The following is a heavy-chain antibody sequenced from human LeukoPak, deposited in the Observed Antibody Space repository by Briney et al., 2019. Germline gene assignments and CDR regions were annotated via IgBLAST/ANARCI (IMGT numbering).Heavy chain of an antibody. D-gene: IGHD3-22*01. CDR3: TTDRYDSSGYYYVKAFDI. CDR1: GFTFSNAW. J-gene: IGHJ3*02. Sequence: GSLRLSCAASGFTFSNAWMSWVRQAPGKGLEWGGRIKSKTDGGTTDYAAPVKGRFTISRDDSKNTLYLQMNSLKTEDTAVYYCTTDRYDSSGYYYVKAFDIWGQGTMVTVSS. V-gene: IGHV3-15*01. CDR2: IKSKTDGGTT.